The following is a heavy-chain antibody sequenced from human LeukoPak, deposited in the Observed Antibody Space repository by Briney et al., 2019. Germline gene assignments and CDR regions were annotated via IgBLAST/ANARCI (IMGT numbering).Heavy chain of an antibody. D-gene: IGHD3-22*01. CDR1: GGTFSSYA. J-gene: IGHJ1*01. V-gene: IGHV1-69*13. CDR3: ARDSPEIRWLLRSPSLGPYFQH. CDR2: IIPIFGTA. Sequence: ASVKVSCKASGGTFSSYAISWVRQAPGQGLEWMGGIIPIFGTANYAQKFQGRVTITADESTSTAYMELSSLRSEDAAVYYCARDSPEIRWLLRSPSLGPYFQHWGQGTLVTVSS.